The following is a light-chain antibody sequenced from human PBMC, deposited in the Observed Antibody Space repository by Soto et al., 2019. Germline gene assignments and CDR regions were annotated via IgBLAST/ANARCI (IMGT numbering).Light chain of an antibody. J-gene: IGLJ1*01. CDR2: EVS. Sequence: QSALTQPASMSGSPGQSITVSCTGTSSDVGGYNYVSWYQQHPGKAPRLIIYEVSRRPSGISNRLSGSKSGNTASLTISGLQAVDEADYYCTSYTSSSPYVFGTGTKLTVL. V-gene: IGLV2-14*01. CDR3: TSYTSSSPYV. CDR1: SSDVGGYNY.